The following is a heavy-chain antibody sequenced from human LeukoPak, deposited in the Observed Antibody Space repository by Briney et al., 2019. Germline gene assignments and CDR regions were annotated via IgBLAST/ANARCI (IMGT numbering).Heavy chain of an antibody. CDR1: GXTFSSYS. Sequence: GGSLRLSCSASGXTFSSYSMHWVRQAPGKGLEYVSAISSNGGSTYYADSVKGRFTISRDNSKNTLYLQMSSLRAEDTAVYYCVKRYSSSYYGMDVWGQGTTVTVSS. CDR2: ISSNGGST. CDR3: VKRYSSSYYGMDV. J-gene: IGHJ6*02. V-gene: IGHV3-64D*06. D-gene: IGHD6-13*01.